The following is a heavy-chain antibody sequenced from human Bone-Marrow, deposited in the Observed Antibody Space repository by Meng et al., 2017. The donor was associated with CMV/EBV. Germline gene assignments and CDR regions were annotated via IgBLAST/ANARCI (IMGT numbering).Heavy chain of an antibody. CDR3: AGTTGDYYCSGIDF. CDR1: GGSISSSSYY. J-gene: IGHJ4*02. D-gene: IGHD3-10*01. CDR2: LYYSGST. V-gene: IGHV4-39*07. Sequence: GSLRLPCTAPGGSISSSSYYWGWIRQPPGRGLEWIGCLYYSGSTYYNPSLKSRVTISVDTTKNQFSLKLSSVTAADTAVYYCAGTTGDYYCSGIDFWGQGTLVTVSS.